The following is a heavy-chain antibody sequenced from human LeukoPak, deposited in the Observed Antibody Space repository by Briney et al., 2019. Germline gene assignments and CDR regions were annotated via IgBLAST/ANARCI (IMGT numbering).Heavy chain of an antibody. CDR3: ARQKAAASMVATLGY. J-gene: IGHJ4*02. CDR2: IYPGDSDT. D-gene: IGHD5-12*01. CDR1: GYSFNSYW. Sequence: GESLKISCKGSGYSFNSYWIGWVRQMPGKGLEWMGIIYPGDSDTRYSPSFQGQVTISADKSISTAYLQWSSLKASDTAMYYCARQKAAASMVATLGYWGQGTLVTVSS. V-gene: IGHV5-51*01.